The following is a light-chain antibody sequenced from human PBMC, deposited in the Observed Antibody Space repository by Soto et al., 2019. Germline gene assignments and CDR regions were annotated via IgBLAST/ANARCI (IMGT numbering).Light chain of an antibody. CDR3: QPYSTGAART. V-gene: IGKV3-15*01. CDR2: RAS. CDR1: QSLGGN. Sequence: PGDTVTLSCRASQSLGGNLAWYQQKPGQAPRLFIFRASSRATGVPARFSASGSGAEFTLTISQFYAQTFAVHFYQPYSTGAARTIGPGTKVDIK. J-gene: IGKJ1*01.